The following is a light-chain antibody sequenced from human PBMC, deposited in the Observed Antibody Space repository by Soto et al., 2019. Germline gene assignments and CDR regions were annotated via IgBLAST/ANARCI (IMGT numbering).Light chain of an antibody. CDR2: CAS. Sequence: DIVMTQSPDSLAVSLGERATITCKSSQSILKSSNNMHYLSWYQQKPGQPPKLLIYCASTRDSGVPDRFSGRGSGTDFTLTISSRQAEDVAVYYCQQYYDTQPFLYTFGQGTKLEIK. CDR1: QSILKSSNNMHY. CDR3: QQYYDTQPFLYT. V-gene: IGKV4-1*01. J-gene: IGKJ2*01.